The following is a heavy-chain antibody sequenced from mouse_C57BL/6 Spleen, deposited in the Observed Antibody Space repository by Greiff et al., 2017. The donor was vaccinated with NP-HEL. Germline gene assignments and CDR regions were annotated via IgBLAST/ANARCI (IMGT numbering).Heavy chain of an antibody. Sequence: VQLQQSGAELARPGASVKLSCKASGYTFTSYGISWVKQRTGQGLEWIGEIYPRSGNTYYNEKFKGKATLTADKSSSTAYMELRSLTSEDSAVYFCARSSSSNGFNYYAMDYWGQGTSVTVSS. CDR1: GYTFTSYG. V-gene: IGHV1-81*01. D-gene: IGHD2-5*01. J-gene: IGHJ4*01. CDR2: IYPRSGNT. CDR3: ARSSSSNGFNYYAMDY.